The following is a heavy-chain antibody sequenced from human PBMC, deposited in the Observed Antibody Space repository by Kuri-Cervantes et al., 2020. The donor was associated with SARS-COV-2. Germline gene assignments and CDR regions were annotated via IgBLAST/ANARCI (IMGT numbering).Heavy chain of an antibody. V-gene: IGHV4-34*01. CDR1: GGSFSGYY. J-gene: IGHJ4*02. D-gene: IGHD6-13*01. CDR3: ASSGYSSSWYPDY. Sequence: SETLSLTCAVYGGSFSGYYWSWIRQPPGKGLEWIGEINHSGSTNYNPSLKSRVTISVDTSKNQFPLKLSSVTAADTAVYYCASSGYSSSWYPDYWGQGTLVTVSS. CDR2: INHSGST.